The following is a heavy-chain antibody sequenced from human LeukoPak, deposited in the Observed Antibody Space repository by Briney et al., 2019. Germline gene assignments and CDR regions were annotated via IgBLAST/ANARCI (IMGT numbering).Heavy chain of an antibody. CDR1: THSFHSQW. CDR3: ARLHEAGTATAFDY. V-gene: IGHV5-51*01. D-gene: IGHD5-18*01. J-gene: IGHJ4*02. Sequence: GESLKISCKGPTHSFHSQWIGWVRQMPGKGLEWMGIIYPGDSDTRYSPSFQGQVTISADKSISTAYLQWSSLKASDTAMYYCARLHEAGTATAFDYWGQGTLVTVSS. CDR2: IYPGDSDT.